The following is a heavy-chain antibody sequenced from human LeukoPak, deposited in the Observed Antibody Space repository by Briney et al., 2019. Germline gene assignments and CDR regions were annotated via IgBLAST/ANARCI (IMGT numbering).Heavy chain of an antibody. J-gene: IGHJ4*02. D-gene: IGHD2-15*01. CDR1: GGSISTYY. CDR3: ARDREGCSGGSCYFGHYYFDY. CDR2: TYHSGST. V-gene: IGHV4-59*12. Sequence: LETLSLTCTVSGGSISTYYWSWIRQPPGKGLEWIGYTYHSGSTNYNPSLKSRVTISVDTSQNQFSLKLSSVTAADTAVYYCARDREGCSGGSCYFGHYYFDYWGQGTLVTVSS.